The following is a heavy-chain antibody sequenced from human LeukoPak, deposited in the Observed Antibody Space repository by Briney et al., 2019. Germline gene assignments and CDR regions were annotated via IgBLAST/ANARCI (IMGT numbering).Heavy chain of an antibody. CDR2: ISWNSGTI. J-gene: IGHJ4*02. V-gene: IGHV3-9*01. Sequence: GGSLRLSCAASGFTFDDYAMHWVRQVPGKGLEWVSSISWNSGTIRYADSVKGRFTISRDNAKNSLYLQMNSLRVVDTALYYCAKDSGISGSNSYFDYWGQGTLVTVSS. CDR3: AKDSGISGSNSYFDY. D-gene: IGHD1-26*01. CDR1: GFTFDDYA.